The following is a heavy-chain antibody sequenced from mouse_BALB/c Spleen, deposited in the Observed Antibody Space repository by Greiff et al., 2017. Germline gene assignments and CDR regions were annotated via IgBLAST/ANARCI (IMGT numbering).Heavy chain of an antibody. CDR3: ASHYGTYGDYAMDY. CDR2: ISCYNGAT. CDR1: GYSFTGYY. V-gene: IGHV1S34*01. J-gene: IGHJ4*01. Sequence: LVKTGASVKISCTASGYSFTGYYMHWVTQSHGKSLEWIGYISCYNGATSYNQKFKGKATFAVDTSSSTAYMQFNSLTSEDSAVYYCASHYGTYGDYAMDYWGHGASVTVS. D-gene: IGHD2-1*01.